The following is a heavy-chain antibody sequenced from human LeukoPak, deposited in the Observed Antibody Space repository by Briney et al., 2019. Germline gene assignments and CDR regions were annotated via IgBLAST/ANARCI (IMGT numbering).Heavy chain of an antibody. CDR1: GFTFTSSS. CDR2: IAVGSGNT. CDR3: AAVFGSGYYYYFDY. J-gene: IGHJ4*02. D-gene: IGHD3-22*01. V-gene: IGHV1-58*02. Sequence: GASVKVSCKASGFTFTSSSMQWARQARGQRLEWIGWIAVGSGNTNYAQKFQGRVTITRDMSTSTAYMELSSLRSEDTAVYYCAAVFGSGYYYYFDYWGRGTLVTVSS.